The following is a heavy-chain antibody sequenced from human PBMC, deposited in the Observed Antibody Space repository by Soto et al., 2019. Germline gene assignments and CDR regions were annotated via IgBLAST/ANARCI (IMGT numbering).Heavy chain of an antibody. CDR1: GGSISSSSYY. J-gene: IGHJ5*02. CDR2: IYYSGST. D-gene: IGHD5-18*01. V-gene: IGHV4-39*01. Sequence: QLQLQESGPGLVKPSETLSLTCTVSGGSISSSSYYWGWIRQPPGKGLAWIGSIYYSGSTYYNPSLKSRVTISVDTSKNQFALKLSSVTAADTAVYYCARHKLAGIQLCRFDPWGQGTLVTFSS. CDR3: ARHKLAGIQLCRFDP.